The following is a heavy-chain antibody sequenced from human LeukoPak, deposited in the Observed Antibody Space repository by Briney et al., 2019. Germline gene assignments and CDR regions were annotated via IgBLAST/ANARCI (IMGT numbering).Heavy chain of an antibody. V-gene: IGHV3-21*01. CDR2: ISSSSSYI. CDR3: ARFTRSASYEVY. D-gene: IGHD3-10*01. CDR1: GFTFSSYS. Sequence: GSLRLSCAASGFTFSSYSMNWVRQAPGKGLEWVSSISSSSSYIYYADSVKGRFTVSRDNAKNSVYLEMKSLRVEDTAIYYCARFTRSASYEVYWGQGTLVTVSS. J-gene: IGHJ4*02.